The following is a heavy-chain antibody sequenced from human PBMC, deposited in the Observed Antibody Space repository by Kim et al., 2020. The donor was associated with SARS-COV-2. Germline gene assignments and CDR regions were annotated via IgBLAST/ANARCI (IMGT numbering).Heavy chain of an antibody. CDR2: INHSGST. CDR1: GGSFSGYY. J-gene: IGHJ4*02. Sequence: SETLSLTCAVYGGSFSGYYWSWIRQPPGKGLEWIGEINHSGSTNYNPSLKSRVTISVDTSKNQFSLKLSSVTAADTAVYYCARGWLPLYDYWGQGTLVTVSS. V-gene: IGHV4-34*01. CDR3: ARGWLPLYDY. D-gene: IGHD6-19*01.